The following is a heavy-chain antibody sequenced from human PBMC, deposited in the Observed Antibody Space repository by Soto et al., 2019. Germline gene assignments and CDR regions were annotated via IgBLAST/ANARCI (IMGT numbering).Heavy chain of an antibody. V-gene: IGHV3-30*18. CDR3: AKVRSRLNYDILTGYPTPVPYYYGMDV. CDR1: GFTFSSYC. D-gene: IGHD3-9*01. Sequence: PGGSLRLSCAASGFTFSSYCMHWVRKAPGKGLEWVAVISYDGSNKYYADSVKGRFTISRDNSKNTLYLQMNSLRAEDTAVYYCAKVRSRLNYDILTGYPTPVPYYYGMDVWGQGTTVTVSS. CDR2: ISYDGSNK. J-gene: IGHJ6*02.